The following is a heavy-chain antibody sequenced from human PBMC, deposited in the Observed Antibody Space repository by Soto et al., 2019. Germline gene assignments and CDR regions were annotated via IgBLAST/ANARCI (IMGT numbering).Heavy chain of an antibody. Sequence: QITLKESGPTLVKPTQTLTLTCAFSGFSLSTSGVGVGWIRQPPGKALEWLALIYWDDDKRYSPSLKNRLTITKDTSKRQVVLSRTHMDPVDTATDYCAHRQGCFGSTCPPGGWFAPWGQGTLVTVSS. D-gene: IGHD2-15*01. CDR2: IYWDDDK. J-gene: IGHJ5*02. V-gene: IGHV2-5*02. CDR1: GFSLSTSGVG. CDR3: AHRQGCFGSTCPPGGWFAP.